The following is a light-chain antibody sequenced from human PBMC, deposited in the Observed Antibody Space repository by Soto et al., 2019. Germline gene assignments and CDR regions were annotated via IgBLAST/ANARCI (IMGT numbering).Light chain of an antibody. CDR1: SSKIGSKT. Sequence: QSVLTQPPSASGTPGQRVTISCSGSSSKIGSKTVNWYQQLPGTVPNLLIYNSYQRPSGVPDRFSGSKSGTSASLAISGLQSEDEADYYCAAWDASLNGYVFGAGTKVTVL. CDR2: NSY. V-gene: IGLV1-44*01. J-gene: IGLJ1*01. CDR3: AAWDASLNGYV.